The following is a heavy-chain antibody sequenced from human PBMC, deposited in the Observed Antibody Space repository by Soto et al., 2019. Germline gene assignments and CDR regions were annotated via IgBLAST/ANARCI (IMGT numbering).Heavy chain of an antibody. V-gene: IGHV4-31*03. D-gene: IGHD3-16*01. CDR2: MYYSGST. Sequence: QVQLQESGPGLLKPSQTLFLTCTVSGGSISSGGYYWSWIRQHPGKGLEWIGYMYYSGSTYYNPSLQSRVTISVDTSKNQFSLKLSSVTAADPAVYFCARDWGRDGCFDYWGQGTLVTVSS. CDR3: ARDWGRDGCFDY. CDR1: GGSISSGGYY. J-gene: IGHJ4*02.